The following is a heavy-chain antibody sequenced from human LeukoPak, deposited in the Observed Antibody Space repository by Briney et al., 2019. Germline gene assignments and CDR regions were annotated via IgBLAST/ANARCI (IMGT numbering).Heavy chain of an antibody. J-gene: IGHJ3*02. Sequence: ASVKVSCKASGYTFTSYYMHWVRQAPGQGLEWMGIINPSGGSTSYAQKFQGRVTMTRDTSTSTVYMELSSLRSEDTAVYYCARYLPNDIVVVVAATRVSDAFDIWGQGTMVTVSS. CDR2: INPSGGST. CDR1: GYTFTSYY. CDR3: ARYLPNDIVVVVAATRVSDAFDI. D-gene: IGHD2-15*01. V-gene: IGHV1-46*01.